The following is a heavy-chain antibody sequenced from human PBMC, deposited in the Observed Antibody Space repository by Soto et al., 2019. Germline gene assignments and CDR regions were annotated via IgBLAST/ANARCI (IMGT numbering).Heavy chain of an antibody. J-gene: IGHJ4*02. CDR3: ARLEGLATISYYFDF. Sequence: QLQLQESGPGLVKPSGTLSPTCSVSDDSINSDKYYWGWIRQPPGKGLEWIGSIYYRGKAYYNPSLQTRATISLHKSKSQFSLKLNSVTAADSAVYFCARLEGLATISYYFDFWGPGALVTVSS. CDR1: DDSINSDKYY. D-gene: IGHD3-9*01. V-gene: IGHV4-39*01. CDR2: IYYRGKA.